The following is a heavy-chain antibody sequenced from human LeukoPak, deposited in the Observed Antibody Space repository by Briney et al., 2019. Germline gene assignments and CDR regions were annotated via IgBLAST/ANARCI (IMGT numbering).Heavy chain of an antibody. J-gene: IGHJ4*02. Sequence: GGSLRLSCAASGFTFSNYNMHWVRQAPGKGLEWVSYITLSSSTIYYADSVKGRFTISRDNAKKSLYLQMNSLRVEDTAIYYCARGPSGYHNTGGQGTLVTVSS. D-gene: IGHD5-12*01. CDR3: ARGPSGYHNT. CDR2: ITLSSSTI. V-gene: IGHV3-48*01. CDR1: GFTFSNYN.